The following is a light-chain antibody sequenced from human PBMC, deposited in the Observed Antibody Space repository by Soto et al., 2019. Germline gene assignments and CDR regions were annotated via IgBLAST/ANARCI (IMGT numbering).Light chain of an antibody. CDR2: TNN. J-gene: IGLJ2*01. CDR3: EASSDILNGKGV. Sequence: QSVLTQPPSASGTPGQRVTISCSGSRSNIGRNTVSWYQQLPGTAPKFLISTNNQRLSDVPDRFSASKSETSASMAINGLQSEDEADYDCEASSDILNGKGVFGGGTKLTVL. CDR1: RSNIGRNT. V-gene: IGLV1-44*01.